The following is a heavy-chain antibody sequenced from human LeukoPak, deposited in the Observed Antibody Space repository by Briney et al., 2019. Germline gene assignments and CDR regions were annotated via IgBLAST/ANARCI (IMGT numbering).Heavy chain of an antibody. CDR1: GFTFSSYS. CDR3: ARGGEYSSSSGDY. J-gene: IGHJ4*02. D-gene: IGHD6-6*01. Sequence: GGSLRLSCAASGFTFSSYSMNWVRQAPGKGLEWVSSISSSSSYIYYADSVKGRFTISRDNAKNSLYLQMNSLRAEDTDVYYCARGGEYSSSSGDYWGQGTLVTVSS. CDR2: ISSSSSYI. V-gene: IGHV3-21*01.